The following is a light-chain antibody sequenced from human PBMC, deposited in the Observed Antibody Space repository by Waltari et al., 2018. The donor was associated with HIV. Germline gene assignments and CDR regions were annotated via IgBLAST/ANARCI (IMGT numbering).Light chain of an antibody. Sequence: QSVLPPPPSASGTPGQRVTISCSGSSSNIGRNYVYWYQQRPGTAPKLLNYTNQQRPSGVPDRFSGSKSGTSAALGSGGVRYEDEADYYGAAWDTSQSVVFGGGTKLTVL. CDR1: SSNIGRNY. V-gene: IGLV1-47*01. CDR3: AAWDTSQSVV. CDR2: TNQ. J-gene: IGLJ2*01.